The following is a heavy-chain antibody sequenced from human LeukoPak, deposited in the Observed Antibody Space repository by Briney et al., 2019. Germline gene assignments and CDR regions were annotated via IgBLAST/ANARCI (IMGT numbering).Heavy chain of an antibody. V-gene: IGHV4-39*01. Sequence: SETLSLTCTVSGGSISSSSYYWGWIRQPPGKGRVWIGNINYGGSGSTYYNPSLKSRVTISVDTSRSQFSLKLNSVTAADTAVYYCARLPTGYPNWFDPWGQGTLVTVSS. CDR3: ARLPTGYPNWFDP. CDR2: INYGGSGST. J-gene: IGHJ5*02. D-gene: IGHD3-9*01. CDR1: GGSISSSSYY.